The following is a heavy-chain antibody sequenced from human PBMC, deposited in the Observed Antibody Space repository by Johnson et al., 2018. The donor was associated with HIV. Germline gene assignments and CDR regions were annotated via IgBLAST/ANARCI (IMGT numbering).Heavy chain of an antibody. CDR3: ARGGFGELLQDDAFDI. Sequence: VHLVESGGGVVQPGGSLRLSCRASGFTFSNFGMHWVRQAPGKGLEWVAFMRYDGRDRYYVDSVKGRFTISRDNSKNTLYLQMNSLRAEDTAVEYCARGGFGELLQDDAFDIWGQGTMVTVSS. J-gene: IGHJ3*02. V-gene: IGHV3-30*02. CDR1: GFTFSNFG. CDR2: MRYDGRDR. D-gene: IGHD3-10*01.